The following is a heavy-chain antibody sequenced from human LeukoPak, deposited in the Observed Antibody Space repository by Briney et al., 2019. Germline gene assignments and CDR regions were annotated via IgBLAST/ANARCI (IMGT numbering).Heavy chain of an antibody. V-gene: IGHV1-8*01. CDR2: MNPNSGNT. D-gene: IGHD3-22*01. Sequence: ASVKVSCKASGYTFTSYDINWVRQATGQGLEWMGWMNPNSGNTGYAQKFQGRVTMTRNTSISTAYMELSSLRSEDTAVYYCARHRTHSSYDAFDIWGQGTMVTVSS. J-gene: IGHJ3*02. CDR1: GYTFTSYD. CDR3: ARHRTHSSYDAFDI.